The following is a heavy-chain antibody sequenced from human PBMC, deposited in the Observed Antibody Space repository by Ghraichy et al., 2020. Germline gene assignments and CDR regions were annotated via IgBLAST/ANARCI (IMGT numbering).Heavy chain of an antibody. CDR3: AKDHHNWNYLLDY. V-gene: IGHV3-23*01. D-gene: IGHD1-7*01. CDR1: GFTFSSYA. J-gene: IGHJ4*02. Sequence: LSLTCAASGFTFSSYAMSWVRQAPGKGLEWVSAISGSGGSTYYADSVKGRFTISRDNSKNTLYLQMNSLRAEDTAVYYCAKDHHNWNYLLDYWGQGTLVTVSS. CDR2: ISGSGGST.